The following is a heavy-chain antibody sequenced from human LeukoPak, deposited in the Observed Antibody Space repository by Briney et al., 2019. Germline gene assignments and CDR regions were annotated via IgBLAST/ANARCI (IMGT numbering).Heavy chain of an antibody. Sequence: AGGSLRLSCAASGFTFFTYWMSWVRQAPGKGLEWVASIKQDGSEKYYVDSVKGRFTLSRDNAKNSLYLQMNSLRAEDTAVYYCARDRMTSRPGVLVYWGQGTLVTVSS. J-gene: IGHJ4*02. V-gene: IGHV3-7*05. CDR2: IKQDGSEK. CDR3: ARDRMTSRPGVLVY. CDR1: GFTFFTYW. D-gene: IGHD6-6*01.